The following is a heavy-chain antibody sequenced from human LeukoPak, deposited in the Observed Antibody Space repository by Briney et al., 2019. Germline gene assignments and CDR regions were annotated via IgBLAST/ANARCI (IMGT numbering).Heavy chain of an antibody. CDR1: GYTFTSYD. J-gene: IGHJ4*02. CDR3: ASWYYYGSGSYFLPR. D-gene: IGHD3-10*01. Sequence: ASVKVSCRASGYTFTSYDINWVRQATGQGLEWMGWMNPNSGNTGYAQKFQGRVTMTRNTSISTAYMELSSLRSEDTVVYYCASWYYYGSGSYFLPRWGQGTLVTVSS. CDR2: MNPNSGNT. V-gene: IGHV1-8*01.